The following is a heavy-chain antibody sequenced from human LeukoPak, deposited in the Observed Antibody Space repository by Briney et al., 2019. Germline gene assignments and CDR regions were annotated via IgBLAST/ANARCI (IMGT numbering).Heavy chain of an antibody. J-gene: IGHJ4*02. CDR2: ITNSGNSK. V-gene: IGHV3-48*04. Sequence: GGSLRLSCAASEFTFSSYSMNWVRQAPGKGLEWVSYITNSGNSKSYADSVKGRFTISRDNAKNTLYLQVNSLRAEDTAIYYCVRPDIVTVPLGCWGQGTLVTVSS. CDR3: VRPDIVTVPLGC. CDR1: EFTFSSYS. D-gene: IGHD2-2*01.